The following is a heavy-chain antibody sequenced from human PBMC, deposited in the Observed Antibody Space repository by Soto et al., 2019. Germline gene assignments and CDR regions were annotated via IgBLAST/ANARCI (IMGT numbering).Heavy chain of an antibody. CDR3: ATDNPRYGDYYYYGMDV. CDR2: FDPEDGET. Sequence: ASVKVSCKVSGYTLTELSMHWVRQAPGKGLGWMGGFDPEDGETIYAQKFQGRVTMTEDTSTDTAYMELSSLRSEDTAVYYCATDNPRYGDYYYYGMDVWGQGTTVTVSS. V-gene: IGHV1-24*01. CDR1: GYTLTELS. D-gene: IGHD4-17*01. J-gene: IGHJ6*02.